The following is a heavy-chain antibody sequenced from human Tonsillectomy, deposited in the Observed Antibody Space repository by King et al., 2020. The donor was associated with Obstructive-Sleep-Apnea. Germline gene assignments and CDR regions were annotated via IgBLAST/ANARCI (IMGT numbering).Heavy chain of an antibody. CDR2: IDYSGST. Sequence: QLQESGPGLVKPSETLSLTCTVSGGSISSFHWSWIRQPPGKGLEWIGYIDYSGSTDYNPSLKSRVTISVDTSKNQLSLKLSSVTAADTAVYYCARVGVDYDILTGHNRHRDWFGPWGQGTLVTVSS. D-gene: IGHD3-9*01. CDR1: GGSISSFH. V-gene: IGHV4-59*01. CDR3: ARVGVDYDILTGHNRHRDWFGP. J-gene: IGHJ5*02.